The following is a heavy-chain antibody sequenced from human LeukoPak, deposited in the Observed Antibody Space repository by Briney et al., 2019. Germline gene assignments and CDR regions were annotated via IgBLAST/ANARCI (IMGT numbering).Heavy chain of an antibody. Sequence: GGSLRLSCAASAFTVSSNYMSWVRQAPGKGLGWVSIIYSGGTTYYADSVKGRFTISRDNSKNTLYLQMNSLRAEDTAVYYCARRYPYSSAWHPSAFDVWGQGTMVAVSS. V-gene: IGHV3-66*01. D-gene: IGHD6-19*01. CDR1: AFTVSSNY. J-gene: IGHJ3*01. CDR2: IYSGGTT. CDR3: ARRYPYSSAWHPSAFDV.